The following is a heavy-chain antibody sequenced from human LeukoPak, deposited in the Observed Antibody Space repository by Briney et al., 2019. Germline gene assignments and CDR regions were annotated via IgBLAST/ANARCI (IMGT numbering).Heavy chain of an antibody. V-gene: IGHV4-31*03. CDR3: ARDTGGNQPLTFDY. CDR1: GGSISSGGYY. CDR2: IYYSGST. Sequence: SETLSLTCTVSGGSISSGGYYWSWIRQHPGKGLEWIGYIYYSGSTYYNPSLKSRVTISVDTSKNQFSLKLSSVTAADTAVYYCARDTGGNQPLTFDYWGQGTLVTVSS. J-gene: IGHJ4*02. D-gene: IGHD4-23*01.